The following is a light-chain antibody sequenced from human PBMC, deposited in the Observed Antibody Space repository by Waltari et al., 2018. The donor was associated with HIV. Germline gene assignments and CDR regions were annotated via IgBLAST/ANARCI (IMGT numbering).Light chain of an antibody. CDR2: RNY. Sequence: QSVLTQPPSASGTPGQTVTISCSGSTSNVETQWVYWYTQLPGTAPKLLIYRNYQRPAVVPDRFSSSKSVASASLIISGLRSDEEADYSCGVWDSTLKQWLFGGGTKLTVL. J-gene: IGLJ3*02. CDR3: GVWDSTLKQWL. CDR1: TSNVETQW. V-gene: IGLV1-47*01.